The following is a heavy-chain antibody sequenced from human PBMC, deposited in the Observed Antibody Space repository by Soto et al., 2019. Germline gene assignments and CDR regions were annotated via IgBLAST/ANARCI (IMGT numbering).Heavy chain of an antibody. CDR3: ARIYCTTTTCDSWFDP. V-gene: IGHV5-10-1*01. CDR2: VDPRDSYV. CDR1: GYTFTTFW. J-gene: IGHJ5*02. D-gene: IGHD2-8*01. Sequence: GESLKISCTGFGYTFTTFWIGWVRQMPGKGLEWLGRVDPRDSYVTYNPSFEGHVTISADKSISTAYLQWGSLKASDTAMYFCARIYCTTTTCDSWFDPWGQGTLVTVSS.